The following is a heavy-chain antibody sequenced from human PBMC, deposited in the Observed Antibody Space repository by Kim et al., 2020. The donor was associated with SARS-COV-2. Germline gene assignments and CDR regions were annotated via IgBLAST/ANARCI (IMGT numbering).Heavy chain of an antibody. Sequence: SETLSLICAVYGGSFSGYYWSWIRQPPGKGLEWIGEINHSGSTNYNPSLKSRVTISVDTSKNQFSLKLSSVTAADTAVYYCARGPGGYRGGYYPYYFDYWGQGTLVTVSS. V-gene: IGHV4-34*01. J-gene: IGHJ4*02. CDR2: INHSGST. CDR3: ARGPGGYRGGYYPYYFDY. D-gene: IGHD3-22*01. CDR1: GGSFSGYY.